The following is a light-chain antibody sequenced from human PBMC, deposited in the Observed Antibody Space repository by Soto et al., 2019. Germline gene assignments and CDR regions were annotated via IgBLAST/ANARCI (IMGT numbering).Light chain of an antibody. J-gene: IGKJ1*01. CDR2: DAS. CDR3: QQSYSTPNK. Sequence: DIQMTQSPSSLSASVGDRITITFRASQGISSYLAWYQQKPGEAPKLLIYDASDLETGVPSRFSGSGSGTDFTLTISSLQPEDFATYYCQQSYSTPNKFGQGTKVDIK. V-gene: IGKV1-39*01. CDR1: QGISSY.